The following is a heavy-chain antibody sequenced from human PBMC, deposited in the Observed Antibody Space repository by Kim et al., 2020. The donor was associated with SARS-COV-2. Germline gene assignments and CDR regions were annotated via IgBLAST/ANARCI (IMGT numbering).Heavy chain of an antibody. CDR3: SSGGCPRLCGGDYWYGM. Sequence: GGSLRLSCAASGFTFDDYGMSWVRQAPGKGLEWVSGINWNGGSAGYADSVNGGFTITRDNAKNDLSLHMNILSAEDTALAHCSSGGCPRLCGGDYWYGM. CDR1: GFTFDDYG. CDR2: INWNGGSA. D-gene: IGHD2-2*01. V-gene: IGHV3-20*01. J-gene: IGHJ6*01.